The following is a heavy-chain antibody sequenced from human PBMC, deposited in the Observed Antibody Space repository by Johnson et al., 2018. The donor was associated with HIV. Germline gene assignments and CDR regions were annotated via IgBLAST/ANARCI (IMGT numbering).Heavy chain of an antibody. Sequence: MLLVESGGDLVQPGGSLRLSCAASGITVSSNYMNWVRQAPGKGLQRVSLIFSVGNTYYADSVTGRFTISRDNSNNMVYLQMDSLRPEDTAVYYCARDGRDLVTRGAFDIWGQGTVVTVSS. CDR2: IFSVGNT. J-gene: IGHJ3*02. V-gene: IGHV3-66*02. CDR3: ARDGRDLVTRGAFDI. CDR1: GITVSSNY. D-gene: IGHD5-18*01.